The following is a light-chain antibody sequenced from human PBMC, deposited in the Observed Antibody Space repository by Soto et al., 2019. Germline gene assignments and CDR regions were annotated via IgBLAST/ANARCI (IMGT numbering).Light chain of an antibody. CDR2: DVA. CDR3: SSYAGSSNWV. CDR1: SSDVGGSNF. Sequence: QSALTQPASVSDSPGQSITISCTGTSSDVGGSNFVSWYQQHPGKPPKLIIYDVANRPSGVSNRFSGSKSGSTAFLTVSGLQADDEAVYYCSSYAGSSNWVFGGGTKVTVL. V-gene: IGLV2-14*03. J-gene: IGLJ3*02.